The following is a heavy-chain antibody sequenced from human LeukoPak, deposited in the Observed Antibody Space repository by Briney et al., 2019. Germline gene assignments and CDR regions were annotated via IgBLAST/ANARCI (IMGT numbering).Heavy chain of an antibody. CDR1: GFNFEFHG. CDR2: ISGNGDTT. V-gene: IGHV3-23*01. CDR3: ARDVAMLTPDFDY. Sequence: GGSLRLSCVASGFNFEFHGMSWVRQAPGKGLEWVSAISGNGDTTYYADSVRGRFTIFRDNSKNTVYMQMNSLRADDTAVYYCARDVAMLTPDFDYWGQGTLVTVSS. J-gene: IGHJ4*02. D-gene: IGHD3-9*01.